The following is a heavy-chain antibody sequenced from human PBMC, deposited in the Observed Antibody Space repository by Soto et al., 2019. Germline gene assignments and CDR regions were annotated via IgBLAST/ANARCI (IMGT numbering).Heavy chain of an antibody. Sequence: GESLKISCKGSGYTFTTHWIAWVRQMPGKGLEWMGIIYPGDSDTKYSPSFQGQVTISADKSISTAYLQWNSLKASDTAIYYCGKTTGYVAHMDVWGQGTTVTVSS. D-gene: IGHD6-13*01. CDR2: IYPGDSDT. V-gene: IGHV5-51*01. J-gene: IGHJ6*01. CDR1: GYTFTTHW. CDR3: GKTTGYVAHMDV.